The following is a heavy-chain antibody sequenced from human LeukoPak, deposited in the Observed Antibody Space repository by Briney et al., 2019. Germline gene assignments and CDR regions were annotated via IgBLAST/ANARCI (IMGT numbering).Heavy chain of an antibody. J-gene: IGHJ4*02. Sequence: GGSLRLSCAASGFTFSNYWLTWVRQAPGQGLEWVANIKQDGSEKHYVDSAKGRFTISRDNAKNSLYLQMNSLRAEDTAVYYCARGSVWGHYWGQGTLVTVSS. CDR1: GFTFSNYW. D-gene: IGHD3-16*01. V-gene: IGHV3-7*03. CDR2: IKQDGSEK. CDR3: ARGSVWGHY.